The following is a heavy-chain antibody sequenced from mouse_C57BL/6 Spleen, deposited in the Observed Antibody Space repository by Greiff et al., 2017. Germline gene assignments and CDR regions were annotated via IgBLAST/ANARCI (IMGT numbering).Heavy chain of an antibody. CDR2: IDPSDSYT. CDR1: GYTFTSYW. CDR3: ARDYYGSSSPYFDV. J-gene: IGHJ1*03. D-gene: IGHD1-1*01. Sequence: QVQLQQPGAELVKPGASVKLSCKASGYTFTSYWMQWVKQRPGQGLEWIGEIDPSDSYTNYNQQFKGKATLTVDTSSSTAYMQLSSLTSEDSAVXYCARDYYGSSSPYFDVWGTGTTVTVSS. V-gene: IGHV1-50*01.